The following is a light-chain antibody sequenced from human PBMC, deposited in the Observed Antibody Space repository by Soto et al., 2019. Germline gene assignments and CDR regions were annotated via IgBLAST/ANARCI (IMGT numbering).Light chain of an antibody. CDR2: WAS. V-gene: IGKV4-1*01. CDR1: QSVFHNSNSKNY. CDR3: QQYYSIPYT. Sequence: DIVMTQSPDSLAVSLGEGATINCESSQSVFHNSNSKNYVAWYQQKPGQPPKLLIYWASTRESGVTDRFSGSGSGTHFTLTISSLQAADVAVYYCQQYYSIPYTFGQGTKLEI. J-gene: IGKJ2*01.